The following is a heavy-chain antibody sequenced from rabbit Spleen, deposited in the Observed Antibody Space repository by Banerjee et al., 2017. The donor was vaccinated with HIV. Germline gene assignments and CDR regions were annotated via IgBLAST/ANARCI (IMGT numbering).Heavy chain of an antibody. CDR2: IDIGSRDFT. Sequence: QEQLVESGGGLVQPGGSLKLSCTVSGFTISSYHMCWVRQAPGKGLEWIACIDIGSRDFTYYASWAKGRFIISKTSSTTVTLQMTSLTVADTATYFCARDTGSSFSTYGMDLWGPGTLVTVS. CDR1: GFTISSYH. J-gene: IGHJ6*01. V-gene: IGHV1S45*01. CDR3: ARDTGSSFSTYGMDL. D-gene: IGHD8-1*01.